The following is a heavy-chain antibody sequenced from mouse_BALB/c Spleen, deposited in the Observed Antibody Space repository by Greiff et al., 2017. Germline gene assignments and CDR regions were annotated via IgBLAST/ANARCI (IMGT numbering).Heavy chain of an antibody. Sequence: VQLQQSGAELVRPGVSVKISCKGSGYTFTDYAMHWVKQSHAKSLEWIGVISTYYGDASYNQKFKGKATMTVDKSSSTAYMELARLTSEDSAIYYCARYLYGNYGGGAMDYWGQGTSVTVSS. CDR1: GYTFTDYA. J-gene: IGHJ4*01. CDR3: ARYLYGNYGGGAMDY. D-gene: IGHD2-1*01. CDR2: ISTYYGDA. V-gene: IGHV1S137*01.